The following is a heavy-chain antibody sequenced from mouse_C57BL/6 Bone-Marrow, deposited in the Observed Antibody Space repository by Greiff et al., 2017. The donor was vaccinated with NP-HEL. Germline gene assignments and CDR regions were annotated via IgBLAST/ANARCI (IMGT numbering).Heavy chain of an antibody. Sequence: EVQLQESGPELVKPGASVKISCKASGYSFTDYNMNWVKQSNGKSLEWIGVINPNYGTTSYNQKFKGKATLTVDQSSSTAYMQLNSLTSEDSAVYYCVDSSGYGGLFAYWGQGTLVTVSA. CDR3: VDSSGYGGLFAY. J-gene: IGHJ3*01. CDR2: INPNYGTT. D-gene: IGHD3-2*02. V-gene: IGHV1-39*01. CDR1: GYSFTDYN.